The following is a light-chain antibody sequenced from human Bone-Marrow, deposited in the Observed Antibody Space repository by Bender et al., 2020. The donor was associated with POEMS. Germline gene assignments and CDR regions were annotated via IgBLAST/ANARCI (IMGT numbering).Light chain of an antibody. Sequence: QSVLTQPPSVSAAPGQKVTISCSGSSSNIGNEYVSWFQQFPGTAPKLLIYENDRRPLGIPDRFSGSKSGTSATLGITGLETGDEGDYYCGAWDSSLSAFYVFGTGTRVTVL. CDR2: END. J-gene: IGLJ1*01. CDR1: SSNIGNEY. V-gene: IGLV1-51*02. CDR3: GAWDSSLSAFYV.